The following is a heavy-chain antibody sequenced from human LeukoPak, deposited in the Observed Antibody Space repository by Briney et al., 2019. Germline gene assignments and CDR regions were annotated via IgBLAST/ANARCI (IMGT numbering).Heavy chain of an antibody. CDR2: ISWNGGST. CDR1: GFTFDDYG. D-gene: IGHD3-22*01. V-gene: IGHV3-20*04. J-gene: IGHJ6*03. CDR3: ARVSMYGYYDSSGYYWGVEYYYMDV. Sequence: AGGSLRLSCAASGFTFDDYGMSWVRQAPGKGLEWVSGISWNGGSTVYADSLKGRFTISRDNAKNSLYLQMNSLRAEDTALYYCARVSMYGYYDSSGYYWGVEYYYMDVWGKGTTVTVSS.